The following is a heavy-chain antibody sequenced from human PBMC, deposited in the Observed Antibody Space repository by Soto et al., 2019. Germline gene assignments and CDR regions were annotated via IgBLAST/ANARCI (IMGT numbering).Heavy chain of an antibody. Sequence: QVQLQQWGAGPLRPLETLSLTCGVSGGSFSGYYWAWIRQSPGKGLEWIGEINDRGSINYNPSLKSRVSISVATSKHHYSLNLRSVTAADTAVYYCARESHDILTGPPWVWYFDLWGRGTLVTVSS. D-gene: IGHD3-9*01. CDR2: INDRGSI. CDR1: GGSFSGYY. CDR3: ARESHDILTGPPWVWYFDL. V-gene: IGHV4-34*01. J-gene: IGHJ2*01.